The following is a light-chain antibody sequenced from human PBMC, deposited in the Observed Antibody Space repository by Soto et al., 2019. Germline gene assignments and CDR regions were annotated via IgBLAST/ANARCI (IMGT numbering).Light chain of an antibody. V-gene: IGKV1-5*01. CDR2: DAS. CDR3: QQYNSDSRT. J-gene: IGKJ1*01. Sequence: DIQMTQSPSTLSASVGDRVTITCRASQSISTWLAWYQQKPGNAPKLLIFDASNLESGVPSRFSGSGSGTEFTLTIDSLHPDDFATYYCQQYNSDSRTFGQGTELDIK. CDR1: QSISTW.